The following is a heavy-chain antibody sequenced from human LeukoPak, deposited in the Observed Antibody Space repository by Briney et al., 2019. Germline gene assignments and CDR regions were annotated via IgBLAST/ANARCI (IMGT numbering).Heavy chain of an antibody. CDR3: ASARGGY. Sequence: RGGSLRLSCAASAFTFSSYAMSWVRQAPGKGLEWVSGTSTSGGSTYYADSVKGRFTISRDNSKNTLSLQMTSLRAEDTAVYYCASARGGYWGQGTLVTVSS. J-gene: IGHJ4*02. CDR1: AFTFSSYA. V-gene: IGHV3-23*01. D-gene: IGHD2-15*01. CDR2: TSTSGGST.